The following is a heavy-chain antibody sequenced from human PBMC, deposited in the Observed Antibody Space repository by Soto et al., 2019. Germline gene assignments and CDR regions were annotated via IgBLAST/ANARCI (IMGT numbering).Heavy chain of an antibody. Sequence: SLRLSCAASGFTFSSYGMHWVRQAPGKGLEWVAVISYDGSNKYYADSVKGRFTISRDNSKNTLYLQMNSLRAEDTAVYYCAKGIVSSSPHFDYWGQGTLVTVSS. J-gene: IGHJ4*02. V-gene: IGHV3-30*18. CDR1: GFTFSSYG. CDR3: AKGIVSSSPHFDY. CDR2: ISYDGSNK. D-gene: IGHD6-6*01.